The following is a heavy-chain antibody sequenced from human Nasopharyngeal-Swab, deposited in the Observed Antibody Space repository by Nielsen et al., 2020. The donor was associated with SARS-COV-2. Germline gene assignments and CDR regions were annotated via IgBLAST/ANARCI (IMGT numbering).Heavy chain of an antibody. CDR3: ARGGWGIHTSNWFVGY. D-gene: IGHD6-13*01. CDR2: MNPNSGDT. J-gene: IGHJ4*02. Sequence: AAVKVSCKASGYTFTSYDINWVRQATGQGLEWMGWMNPNSGDTGYAQKFQGRVTMTRNTSISTAYMELSSLRSDDTAVYYCARGGWGIHTSNWFVGYWGQGSLLTVSS. CDR1: GYTFTSYD. V-gene: IGHV1-8*01.